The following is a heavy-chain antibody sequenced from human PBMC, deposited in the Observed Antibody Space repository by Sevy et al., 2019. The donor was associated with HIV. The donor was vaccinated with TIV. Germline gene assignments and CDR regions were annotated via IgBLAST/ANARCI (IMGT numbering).Heavy chain of an antibody. Sequence: GGSLRLSCAASAFTFSSYSMNWVRQAPGKGLEWVSYISSSSSTIYYADSVKGRFTISRDNAKNSLYLQMNSLRDEDTAVYYCARDLERITIFGVVITITYYGMDVWGQGTTVTVSS. CDR2: ISSSSSTI. CDR1: AFTFSSYS. V-gene: IGHV3-48*02. D-gene: IGHD3-3*01. CDR3: ARDLERITIFGVVITITYYGMDV. J-gene: IGHJ6*02.